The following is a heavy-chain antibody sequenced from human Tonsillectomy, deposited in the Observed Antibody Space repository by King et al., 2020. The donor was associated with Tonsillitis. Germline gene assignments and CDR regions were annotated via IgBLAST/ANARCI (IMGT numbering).Heavy chain of an antibody. V-gene: IGHV3-23*01. CDR1: GFTFSSYA. J-gene: IGHJ6*03. CDR3: AKGSTVTTLDYYFYMDV. Sequence: VQLLESGGGLVQPGGSLRLSCAASGFTFSSYAMSWARQAPGKGLEWVSGISGSGSSTYYADSVKGRFSISRDNSKNTLYLQMNSLRAEDTAVYYCAKGSTVTTLDYYFYMDVWGKGTTVTVSS. CDR2: ISGSGSST. D-gene: IGHD4-11*01.